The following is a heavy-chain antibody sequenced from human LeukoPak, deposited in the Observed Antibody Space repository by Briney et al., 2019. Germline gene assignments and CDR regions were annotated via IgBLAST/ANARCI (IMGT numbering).Heavy chain of an antibody. CDR1: GYTFTSYY. V-gene: IGHV1-46*01. D-gene: IGHD6-6*01. CDR3: ARYGSSSLRAGYYYYMDV. CDR2: INPSGGST. Sequence: GASVKVSCKASGYTFTSYYMHWVRQAPGQGLEWMGIINPSGGSTSYAQKFQGRVTMTRDTSTSTVYMELSSLRSEDTAVYYCARYGSSSLRAGYYYYMDVWGKGTTVTVSS. J-gene: IGHJ6*03.